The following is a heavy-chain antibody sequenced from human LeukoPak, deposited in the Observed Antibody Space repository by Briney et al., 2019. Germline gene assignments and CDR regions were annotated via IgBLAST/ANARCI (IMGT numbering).Heavy chain of an antibody. CDR1: GGSISSYY. CDR3: ARGTRAAILYFDY. V-gene: IGHV4-4*07. CDR2: IYTSGST. Sequence: SETLSLTXTVSGGSISSYYWSWIGQPAGKGLEWIGRIYTSGSTNYNPSLRSRVTMSVDTSKNQFSLKLSSVTAADTAVYYCARGTRAAILYFDYWGQGTLDTVSS. J-gene: IGHJ4*02. D-gene: IGHD2-2*02.